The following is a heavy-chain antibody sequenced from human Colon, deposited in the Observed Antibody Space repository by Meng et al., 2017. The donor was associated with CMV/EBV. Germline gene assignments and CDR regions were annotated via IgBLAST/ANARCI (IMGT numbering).Heavy chain of an antibody. Sequence: SVKVSCKASGGTFSGYSFNWVRQAPGRGLEWMGRFIPILGAEKYAQKFQDRVTITADKSSNTAYMELSSLTSEDTAIYYCATGWSSYSSGWSHLDHWGQGTLVTVSS. CDR3: ATGWSSYSSGWSHLDH. V-gene: IGHV1-69*08. D-gene: IGHD6-19*01. CDR1: GGTFSGYS. J-gene: IGHJ4*02. CDR2: FIPILGAE.